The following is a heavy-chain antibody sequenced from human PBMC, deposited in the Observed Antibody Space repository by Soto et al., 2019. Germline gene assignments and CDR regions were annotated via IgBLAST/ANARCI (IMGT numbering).Heavy chain of an antibody. CDR1: GGSISSYY. J-gene: IGHJ6*02. V-gene: IGHV4-4*07. Sequence: SETLSLTCTVSGGSISSYYWSWIRQPAGKGLEWIGRIYTSGSTNYNPSLKSRVTMSVDTSKNQFSLKLSSVTAADTAVYYCAREPSRSSSWYGIYYYGMDVWGQGTTVTVSS. CDR2: IYTSGST. CDR3: AREPSRSSSWYGIYYYGMDV. D-gene: IGHD6-13*01.